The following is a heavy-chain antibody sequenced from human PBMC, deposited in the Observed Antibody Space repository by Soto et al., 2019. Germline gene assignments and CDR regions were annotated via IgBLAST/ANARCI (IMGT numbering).Heavy chain of an antibody. V-gene: IGHV3-64D*06. CDR2: ISSNGGST. Sequence: GGPLRLSCSASGFTFSSYAMHLFRQAPGKGLEYVSAISSNGGSTYYADSVKGRFTISRDNSKNTLYLQMSSLRAEDTAVYYCVKGITKVVPAAMNYWGQGTLVTVSS. J-gene: IGHJ4*02. D-gene: IGHD2-2*01. CDR1: GFTFSSYA. CDR3: VKGITKVVPAAMNY.